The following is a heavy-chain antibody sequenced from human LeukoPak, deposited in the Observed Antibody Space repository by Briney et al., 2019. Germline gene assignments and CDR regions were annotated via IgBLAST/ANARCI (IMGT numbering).Heavy chain of an antibody. CDR1: GGSINIYY. D-gene: IGHD3-10*01. CDR3: ARMRRGITMVRGVMAAWFDP. J-gene: IGHJ5*02. V-gene: IGHV4-4*07. Sequence: SETLSLTCTVSGGSINIYYWSWIRQPAGKGLEWIGRIYTSGSTNYNPSLKSRVTMSVDTSKNQFSLKLSSVTAADTAVYYCARMRRGITMVRGVMAAWFDPWGQGTLVTVSS. CDR2: IYTSGST.